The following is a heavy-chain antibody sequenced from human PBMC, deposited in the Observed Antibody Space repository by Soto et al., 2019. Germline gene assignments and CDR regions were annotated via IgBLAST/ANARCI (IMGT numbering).Heavy chain of an antibody. D-gene: IGHD6-19*01. CDR1: GFTVSSNF. Sequence: EVQLVESGGGLVQPGGSLRLSCAASGFTVSSNFMSWVRQAPGKGLEWVSVIYSGGTTYYADSVKGRFTISRHNSKNSLYFQINSLRAEDTAVYCCARDAGYSSGWYDYWGQGTQVTVSS. CDR2: IYSGGTT. CDR3: ARDAGYSSGWYDY. V-gene: IGHV3-53*04. J-gene: IGHJ4*02.